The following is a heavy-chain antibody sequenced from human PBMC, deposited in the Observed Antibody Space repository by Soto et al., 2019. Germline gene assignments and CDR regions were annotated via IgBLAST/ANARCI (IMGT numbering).Heavy chain of an antibody. Sequence: ASVKVSCKASGYTFTSYGISWLRQAPGQGLEWMGWISAYNGNTNYAQKLQGRVTMTTDTSTSTAYMELRSLRSDDTAVYYCARPLSGSGDFWFDPWGQGTLVTVSS. CDR2: ISAYNGNT. CDR3: ARPLSGSGDFWFDP. J-gene: IGHJ5*02. D-gene: IGHD1-26*01. CDR1: GYTFTSYG. V-gene: IGHV1-18*01.